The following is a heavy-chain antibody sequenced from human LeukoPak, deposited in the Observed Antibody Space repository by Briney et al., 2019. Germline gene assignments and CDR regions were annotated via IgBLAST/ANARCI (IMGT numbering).Heavy chain of an antibody. CDR2: ISYDGSNI. CDR1: GFTFSTYA. Sequence: PGGSLRLSCAASGFTFSTYAMHWVRQAPGKGLEWVADISYDGSNIYYADSVKGRFTISRDNSKNTLYLRMNSLGAEDTAVYYCARGDYWGQGTLVTVSS. CDR3: ARGDY. J-gene: IGHJ4*02. V-gene: IGHV3-30-3*01.